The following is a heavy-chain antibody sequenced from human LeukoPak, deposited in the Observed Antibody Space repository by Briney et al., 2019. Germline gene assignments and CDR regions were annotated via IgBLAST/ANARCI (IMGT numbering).Heavy chain of an antibody. J-gene: IGHJ4*02. D-gene: IGHD3-16*01. CDR2: INPDGSEK. CDR1: RFTFNKYY. V-gene: IGHV3-7*01. CDR3: ARTYAYDATGGRGH. Sequence: PGGSLRLSCVASRFTFNKYYMSWVRQAPGKGLQWVANINPDGSEKYYVDSVKGRFTISRDNAKNSLYLQMNSLRAEDTAVYYCARTYAYDATGGRGHWGQGTLVTVSS.